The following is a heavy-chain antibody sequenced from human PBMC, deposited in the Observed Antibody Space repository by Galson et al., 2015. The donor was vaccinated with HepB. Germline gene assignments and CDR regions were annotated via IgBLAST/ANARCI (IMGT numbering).Heavy chain of an antibody. Sequence: SVKVSCKASGYTFTSYGISWVRQAPGQGLEWMGWISTNTGNPTYAQGFTGRFVFSLDTSVSTAYLQISSLKAEDTAVYYCARVGTTVTIDYWGQGTLVTVSS. CDR3: ARVGTTVTIDY. V-gene: IGHV7-4-1*02. CDR2: ISTNTGNP. J-gene: IGHJ4*02. CDR1: GYTFTSYG. D-gene: IGHD4-17*01.